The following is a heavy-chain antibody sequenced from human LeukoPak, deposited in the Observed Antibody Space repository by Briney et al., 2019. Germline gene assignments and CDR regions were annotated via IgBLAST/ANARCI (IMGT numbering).Heavy chain of an antibody. Sequence: SETLSLTCTVSGGSISSSSYYWGWIRQPPGKGLEWIGSIYYSGSTYFNPSLKSRVTISVDTSKNQISLKLSSVTAADTAVYYCARHLTGDLEYYYYGMDVWGQGTTVTVSS. J-gene: IGHJ6*02. V-gene: IGHV4-39*07. CDR2: IYYSGST. D-gene: IGHD7-27*01. CDR3: ARHLTGDLEYYYYGMDV. CDR1: GGSISSSSYY.